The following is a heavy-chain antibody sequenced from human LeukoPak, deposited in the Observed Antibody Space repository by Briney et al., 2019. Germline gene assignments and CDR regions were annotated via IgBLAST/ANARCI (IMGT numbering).Heavy chain of an antibody. CDR3: AKPPTVAGYYYYYMDV. J-gene: IGHJ6*03. V-gene: IGHV3-23*01. CDR1: GFTFSSYA. CDR2: ISSSGGST. Sequence: GGSLRLSCAASGFTFSSYAMSWVRQAPGKGLEWVSAISSSGGSTYYADSVKGRFTISRDNSKNTLYLQMDSLRAEDTAVYYCAKPPTVAGYYYYYMDVWGKGTTVTVSS. D-gene: IGHD6-19*01.